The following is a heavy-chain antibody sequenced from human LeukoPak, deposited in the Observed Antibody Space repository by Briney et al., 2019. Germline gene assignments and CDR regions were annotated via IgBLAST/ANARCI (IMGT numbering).Heavy chain of an antibody. D-gene: IGHD3-10*02. CDR1: GFNFNDYG. V-gene: IGHV3-48*04. CDR2: ISSSGSTI. Sequence: GGSLRLSCAATGFNFNDYGMSWVRQAPGKGLEWVSYISSSGSTIYYADSVKGRFTISRDNAKNSLYLQMNSLRAEDTAVYYCAELGITMIGGVWGKGTTVTISS. CDR3: AELGITMIGGV. J-gene: IGHJ6*04.